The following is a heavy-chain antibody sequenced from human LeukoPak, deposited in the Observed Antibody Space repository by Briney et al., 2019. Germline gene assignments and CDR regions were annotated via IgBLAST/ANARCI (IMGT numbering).Heavy chain of an antibody. CDR1: GYSISSGYY. CDR3: ARHGVAGTPYYFDY. CDR2: IYHSGST. D-gene: IGHD6-19*01. J-gene: IGHJ4*02. V-gene: IGHV4-38-2*01. Sequence: NPSETLSLTCAVSGYSISSGYYWGWIRQPPGKGLEWIGSIYHSGSTYYNPSLKSRVTISVDTSKNQFSLKLSSVTAADTAVYYCARHGVAGTPYYFDYWGQGTLVTVSS.